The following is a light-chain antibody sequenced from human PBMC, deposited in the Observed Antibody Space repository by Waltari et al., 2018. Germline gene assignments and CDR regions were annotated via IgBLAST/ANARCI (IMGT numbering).Light chain of an antibody. Sequence: QSALTQPPSASGSPGQSVTISCTGTARDSSVSWYQQHPSQAPKLVIYEVPKRPSGVPARFSGSKSGNTASLTVSGLQAEDEADYYCSSDAVSDNFYDFGTGTKVTVL. CDR2: EVP. V-gene: IGLV2-8*01. CDR3: SSDAVSDNFYD. CDR1: ARDSS. J-gene: IGLJ1*01.